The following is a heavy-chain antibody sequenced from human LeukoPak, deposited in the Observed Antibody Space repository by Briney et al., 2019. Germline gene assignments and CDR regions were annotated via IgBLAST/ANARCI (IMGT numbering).Heavy chain of an antibody. J-gene: IGHJ4*02. CDR3: ATLIVGATTQYFDY. CDR2: FDPEDGET. Sequence: GASVKVSCKVSGYTLTELSMHWVRQAPGKGLEWMGGFDPEDGETIYAQKFQGRVTTTEDTSTDTAYMELSSLRSEDTAVYYCATLIVGATTQYFDYWGQGTLVTVSS. D-gene: IGHD1-26*01. V-gene: IGHV1-24*01. CDR1: GYTLTELS.